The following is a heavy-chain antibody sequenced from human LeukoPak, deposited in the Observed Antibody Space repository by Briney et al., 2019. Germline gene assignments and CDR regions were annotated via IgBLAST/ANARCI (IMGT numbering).Heavy chain of an antibody. CDR2: IYYSGST. J-gene: IGHJ5*02. CDR1: GGSISSGDYY. D-gene: IGHD4-11*01. Sequence: PSQTLSLTCTVSGGSISSGDYYWSWIRQPPGKGLEWIGYIYYSGSTNYNPSLKSRVTISVDTSKNQFSLKLSSVTAADTAVYYCARGYPTSTVTTPKGANWFDPWGQGTLVTVSS. CDR3: ARGYPTSTVTTPKGANWFDP. V-gene: IGHV4-30-4*01.